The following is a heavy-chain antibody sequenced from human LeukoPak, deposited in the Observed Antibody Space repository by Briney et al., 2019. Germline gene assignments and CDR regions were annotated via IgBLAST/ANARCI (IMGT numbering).Heavy chain of an antibody. CDR2: IYHSGTT. CDR3: ARGAYSYNYPFDY. CDR1: GGSISTSGYY. J-gene: IGHJ4*02. V-gene: IGHV4-39*07. Sequence: PSETLSLTCTVSGGSISTSGYYWGWIRQPPGKGLEWIGNIYHSGTTNYNPSLKSRVTISVDTSKNQFSLKLSSVTAADTAVYYCARGAYSYNYPFDYWGQGTLVTVSS. D-gene: IGHD5-18*01.